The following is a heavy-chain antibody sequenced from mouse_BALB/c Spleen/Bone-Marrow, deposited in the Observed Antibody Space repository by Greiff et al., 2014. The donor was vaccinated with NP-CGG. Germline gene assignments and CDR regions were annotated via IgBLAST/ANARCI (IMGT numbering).Heavy chain of an antibody. V-gene: IGHV5-17*02. Sequence: EVQLVESGGGLVQPGGSRKLSCAASGFTFSSFGMHWVRQAPEKGLEWVAYISSGSSTIYNADTVKGRFTISRDNPKNTLFLQMTSLRSEDTAMYYCARSSYGYDRQAYFFDYWGQGTTLTVSS. CDR2: ISSGSSTI. J-gene: IGHJ2*01. CDR1: GFTFSSFG. D-gene: IGHD2-2*01. CDR3: ARSSYGYDRQAYFFDY.